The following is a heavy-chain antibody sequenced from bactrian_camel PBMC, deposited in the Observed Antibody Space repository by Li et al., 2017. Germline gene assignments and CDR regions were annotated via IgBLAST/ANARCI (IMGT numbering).Heavy chain of an antibody. V-gene: IGHV3S53*01. CDR2: VVTDGSI. Sequence: VQLVESGGGSVQAGGSLRLSCVASEYHFGNSCCMGWFRQTPGKGREGVASVVTDGSIRYADSVKGRFTISKDNAKNTLYLQMNSLAPEDSGMYYCAAAGTRSLGSCFNPTAPHYWGQGTQVTVS. CDR3: AAAGTRSLGSCFNPTAPHY. J-gene: IGHJ4*01. CDR1: EYHFGNSCC.